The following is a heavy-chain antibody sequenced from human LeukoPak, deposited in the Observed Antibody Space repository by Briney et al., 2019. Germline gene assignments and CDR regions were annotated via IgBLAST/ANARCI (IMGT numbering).Heavy chain of an antibody. V-gene: IGHV4-34*01. CDR1: GGSFSGYY. J-gene: IGHJ5*02. CDR3: ARHYNWFDP. Sequence: SETLSLTCAVYGGSFSGYYWSWIRQPPGKGLEWIGEINHSGSTNYNPSLKSRVTISVDTSKNQFSLKLSSVTAADTAVYYCARHYNWFDPWGQGTLVTVSS. CDR2: INHSGST.